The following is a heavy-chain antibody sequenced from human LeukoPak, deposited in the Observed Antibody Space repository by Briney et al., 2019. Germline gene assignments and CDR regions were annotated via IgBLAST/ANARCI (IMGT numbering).Heavy chain of an antibody. D-gene: IGHD3-3*01. CDR1: GFTVSDYY. Sequence: GGSLRLSCAASGFTVSDYYMSWVRQAPGKGLEWVSFISSSGTTINYADSVKGRFTISRDNAKNSLYLQMNSLRAEDTAVYYCARDPPPRSYDSNYWGQGTLVTVSS. CDR3: ARDPPPRSYDSNY. CDR2: ISSSGTTI. V-gene: IGHV3-11*01. J-gene: IGHJ4*02.